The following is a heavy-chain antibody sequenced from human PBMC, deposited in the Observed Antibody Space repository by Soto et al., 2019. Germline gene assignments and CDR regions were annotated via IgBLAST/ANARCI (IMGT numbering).Heavy chain of an antibody. V-gene: IGHV1-69*02. J-gene: IGHJ4*02. CDR2: IIPMLGIA. CDR1: GGTFSSYT. CDR3: ANRGYSDGFVIY. D-gene: IGHD5-18*01. Sequence: QVQLVQSGAEVKKPGSSVKVSCKASGGTFSSYTFSWVRQAPGQGLEWMGRIIPMLGIANYAQKFQGRVTITADKSTRTAYMELSSLRSEDTAVYYCANRGYSDGFVIYWGQGTLVTVSS.